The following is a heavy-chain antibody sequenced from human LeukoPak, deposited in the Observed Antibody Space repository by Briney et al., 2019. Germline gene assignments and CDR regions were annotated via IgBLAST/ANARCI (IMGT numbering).Heavy chain of an antibody. CDR1: GFGFINYN. J-gene: IGHJ3*01. D-gene: IGHD7-27*01. CDR3: ARESPWGFHAFDV. V-gene: IGHV3-48*01. CDR2: IGSTSSRI. Sequence: PGGSETLSCAASGFGFINYNMNWVRQAPGKGLEWVSYIGSTSSRIHYADSVKGRFTISRDNAKSSLYLQMNSLRAEDTAVYYCARESPWGFHAFDVWGQGPVDTVS.